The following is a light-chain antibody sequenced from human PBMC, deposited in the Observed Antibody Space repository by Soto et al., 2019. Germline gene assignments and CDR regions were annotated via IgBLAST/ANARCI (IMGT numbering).Light chain of an antibody. V-gene: IGLV2-14*01. Sequence: QSVLTQPASLSGSPGQSITIACTVTISDVGGYNYVSWYQQHPGKAPKLMIYEVSNRPSGVSNRFSGSKSGNTASLTISGLQAEDEADYYCSSYTSSFYVFGTGTKVTVL. CDR3: SSYTSSFYV. CDR1: ISDVGGYNY. J-gene: IGLJ1*01. CDR2: EVS.